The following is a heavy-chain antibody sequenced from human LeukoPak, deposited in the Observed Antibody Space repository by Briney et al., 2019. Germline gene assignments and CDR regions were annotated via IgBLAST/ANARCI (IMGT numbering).Heavy chain of an antibody. Sequence: PSETLSLTCTVSGGSISSSSYYWGWIRQPPGKGLEWIGSIYYSGSTYYNPSLKSRVTISVDTSKNQFSLKLSSVTAADTAVYYCARGRYSSGWSARIFDYWGQGTLVTVSS. J-gene: IGHJ4*02. CDR1: GGSISSSSYY. CDR2: IYYSGST. D-gene: IGHD6-19*01. V-gene: IGHV4-39*07. CDR3: ARGRYSSGWSARIFDY.